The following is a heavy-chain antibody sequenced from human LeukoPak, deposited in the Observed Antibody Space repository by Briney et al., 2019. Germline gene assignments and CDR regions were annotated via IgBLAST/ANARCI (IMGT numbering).Heavy chain of an antibody. D-gene: IGHD3-10*01. CDR2: IFGNGDTT. CDR3: AKRNTMVRGGPCFDY. Sequence: GGSLRLSCAASGFSFSSYAMNWVRQAPGMGLEWVSIIFGNGDTTYYADSVKGRFTVSRDNSKDTLYLQMNDLRPDDTAIYYCAKRNTMVRGGPCFDYWGQGLLVTVSS. J-gene: IGHJ4*02. V-gene: IGHV3-23*01. CDR1: GFSFSSYA.